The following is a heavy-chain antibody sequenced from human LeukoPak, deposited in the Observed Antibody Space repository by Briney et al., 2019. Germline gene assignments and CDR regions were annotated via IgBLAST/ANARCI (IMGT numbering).Heavy chain of an antibody. CDR1: GYNFPDNW. D-gene: IGHD6-19*01. V-gene: IGHV5-51*01. CDR3: ASQGDSSGWSFDY. Sequence: GGSLKISCKGSGYNFPDNWIAWVRQMPGKGLEWMGIIYPGDSDTRYSPSFQGQVTLSVDKSISTAYLQWSSLKASDTAMYYCASQGDSSGWSFDYWGQGTLVTVSS. CDR2: IYPGDSDT. J-gene: IGHJ4*02.